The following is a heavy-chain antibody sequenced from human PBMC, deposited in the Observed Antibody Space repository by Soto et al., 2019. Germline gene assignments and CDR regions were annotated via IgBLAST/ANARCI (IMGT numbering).Heavy chain of an antibody. V-gene: IGHV4-34*01. CDR1: GGSFSDYY. Sequence: PSETLSLTCAVSGGSFSDYYWNWIRQPPGKGLDWIGEINHRGSMNYNPSLESRVNISIDTSREQFSLNLTSVTAADTAIYYCARDGLGGYWNPIDHWGQGALVTVSS. CDR2: INHRGSM. D-gene: IGHD3-16*01. CDR3: ARDGLGGYWNPIDH. J-gene: IGHJ4*01.